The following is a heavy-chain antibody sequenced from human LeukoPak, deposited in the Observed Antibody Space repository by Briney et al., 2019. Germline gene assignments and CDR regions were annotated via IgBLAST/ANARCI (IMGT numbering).Heavy chain of an antibody. CDR1: GFTFNSYA. D-gene: IGHD6-6*01. Sequence: GGSLRLSCAASGFTFNSYAMSWVRQAPWERLQWVSGISDSGGNTYYADSVGGRFTISRDNSKNTLYLQMNSLRAEDTAVYYCARHRSSWLIDYWGQGTLVTVSS. CDR2: ISDSGGNT. V-gene: IGHV3-23*01. J-gene: IGHJ4*02. CDR3: ARHRSSWLIDY.